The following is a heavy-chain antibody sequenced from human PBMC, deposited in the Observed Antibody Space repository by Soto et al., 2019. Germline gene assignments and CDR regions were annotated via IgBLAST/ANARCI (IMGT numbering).Heavy chain of an antibody. CDR3: AREISWKRVDY. Sequence: QVQLVQSGAEVKKPGASVKVSCKASGYTFTSYDINWVRQATGQGLEWMGWMNPNSGNTGYAQKFQGRVTMTRNTSKSTAYMEWSGLRSEVTAVYYCAREISWKRVDYWGQGTLVTVSS. CDR1: GYTFTSYD. CDR2: MNPNSGNT. D-gene: IGHD1-1*01. V-gene: IGHV1-8*01. J-gene: IGHJ4*02.